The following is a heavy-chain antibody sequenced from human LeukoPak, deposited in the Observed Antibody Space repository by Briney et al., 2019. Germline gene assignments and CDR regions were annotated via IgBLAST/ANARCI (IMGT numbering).Heavy chain of an antibody. CDR1: GGSFSGYS. J-gene: IGHJ4*02. V-gene: IGHV4-34*01. CDR2: IYYSGTT. D-gene: IGHD3-10*01. Sequence: SETLSLTCAVYGGSFSGYSWSWIRQPPGKGLEWIGSIYYSGTTYYNPSLKSRVTISVDTSKNQFSLKLSSVTAADTAVYYCARQTHISLLWFGESSNFYDYWGQGTLVTVSS. CDR3: ARQTHISLLWFGESSNFYDY.